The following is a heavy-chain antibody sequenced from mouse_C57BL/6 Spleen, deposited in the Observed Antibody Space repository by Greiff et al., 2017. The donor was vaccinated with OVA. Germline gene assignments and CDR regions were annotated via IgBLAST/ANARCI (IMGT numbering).Heavy chain of an antibody. J-gene: IGHJ1*03. CDR2: IDPSDSYT. V-gene: IGHV1-69*01. D-gene: IGHD3-3*01. CDR3: ARKGRSDFDV. Sequence: VQLQQPGAELVMPGASVKLSCKASGYTFTSYWMHWVKQRPGQGLEWIGEIDPSDSYTNYNQKFKGKSTLTVDKSSSTAYMQLSSLTSEDSAVYCCARKGRSDFDVWGTGTTVTVSS. CDR1: GYTFTSYW.